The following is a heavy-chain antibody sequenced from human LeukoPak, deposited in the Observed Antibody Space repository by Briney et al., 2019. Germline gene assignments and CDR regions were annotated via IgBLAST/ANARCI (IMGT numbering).Heavy chain of an antibody. V-gene: IGHV3-7*03. CDR3: ARVGKGAAAGVY. Sequence: PGGSLRLSCAASGFTFSSHWMNWVRQAPGKGLEWVANINQDGSEKYYVDSVKGRFTISRDNAKNSLYLQMNSLRAEDTAVYYCARVGKGAAAGVYWGQGTLVTVSS. CDR2: INQDGSEK. D-gene: IGHD6-13*01. J-gene: IGHJ4*02. CDR1: GFTFSSHW.